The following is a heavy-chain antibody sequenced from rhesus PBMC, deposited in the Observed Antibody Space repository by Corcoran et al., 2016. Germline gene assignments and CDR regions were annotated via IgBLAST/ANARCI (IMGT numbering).Heavy chain of an antibody. CDR1: GYSISSGYD. CDR2: IYGSSGST. Sequence: QVQLQESGPGVVKPSETLSLTCAVSGYSISSGYDWSWIRQPPGKGLDWIGYIYGSSGSTNYNPSLKNRVTISQDTSKNQFSLKLSSVTAADTAVYYCAGTERLQYYYDSGYYPDYWGQGVLVTVSS. D-gene: IGHD3-28*01. V-gene: IGHV4-76*01. CDR3: AGTERLQYYYDSGYYPDY. J-gene: IGHJ4*01.